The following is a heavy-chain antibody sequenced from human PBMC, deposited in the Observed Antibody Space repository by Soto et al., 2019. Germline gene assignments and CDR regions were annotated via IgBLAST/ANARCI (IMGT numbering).Heavy chain of an antibody. V-gene: IGHV4-39*01. CDR1: GGSISSSSYY. D-gene: IGHD3-22*01. Sequence: PSETLSLTCTVSGGSISSSSYYWGWIRQPPXKGLEWIGSIYYSGSTYYNPSLKSRVTISVDTSKNQFSLKLSSVTAADTAVYYCARHRYYYDSNGGFFDYWGQGTLVTVSS. CDR3: ARHRYYYDSNGGFFDY. CDR2: IYYSGST. J-gene: IGHJ4*02.